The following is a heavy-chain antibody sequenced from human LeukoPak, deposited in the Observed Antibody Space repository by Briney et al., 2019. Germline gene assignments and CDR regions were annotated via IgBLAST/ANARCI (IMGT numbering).Heavy chain of an antibody. CDR1: GFTFSSSW. CDR3: VRDNSGPDD. Sequence: GGSLRLSCAASGFTFSSSWMHWVRQAPGKGLVWVSRINSDGSSTGYADSVEGRFTISRNNAKNTLYLQMNGLRAEDTALYYCVRDNSGPDDWGQGTLVTVSS. V-gene: IGHV3-74*01. J-gene: IGHJ4*02. D-gene: IGHD6-19*01. CDR2: INSDGSST.